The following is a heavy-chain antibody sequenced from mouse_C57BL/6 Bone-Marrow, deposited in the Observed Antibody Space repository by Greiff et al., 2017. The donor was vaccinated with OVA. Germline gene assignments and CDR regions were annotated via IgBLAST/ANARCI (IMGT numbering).Heavy chain of an antibody. V-gene: IGHV2-9-1*01. CDR1: GFSLTSYA. CDR2: IWTGGGT. CDR3: ARGDDGYYPFAY. Sequence: VKLMESGPGLVAPSQSLSITCTVSGFSLTSYAISWVRQPPGKGMEWLGVIWTGGGTNYNSALKSRLSISKDNSKSQVFLKMNSLQTDDTARYYCARGDDGYYPFAYWGQGTLVTVSA. J-gene: IGHJ3*01. D-gene: IGHD2-3*01.